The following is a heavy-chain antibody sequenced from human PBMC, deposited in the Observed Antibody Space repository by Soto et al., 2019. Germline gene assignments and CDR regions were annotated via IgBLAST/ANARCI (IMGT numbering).Heavy chain of an antibody. Sequence: GGSLRLSCAASGFTFSSYAMSWVRQAPGKGLEWVPAISGSGGSTYYADSVKGRFTISRDNSKNTLYLQMSSLRAEDTAVYYCAKETSGSYPPWQDYWGQGTLVTVSS. CDR2: ISGSGGST. CDR3: AKETSGSYPPWQDY. J-gene: IGHJ4*02. D-gene: IGHD1-26*01. CDR1: GFTFSSYA. V-gene: IGHV3-23*01.